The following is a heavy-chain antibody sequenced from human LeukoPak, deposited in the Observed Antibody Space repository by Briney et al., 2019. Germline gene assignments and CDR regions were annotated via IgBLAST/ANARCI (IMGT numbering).Heavy chain of an antibody. J-gene: IGHJ4*02. CDR1: GDPLNDNLYY. D-gene: IGHD6-19*01. Sequence: SETLSLTCNVSGDPLNDNLYYWGWNRQSPGKGLEWIGAFYSSGSTSSHSSLKSRVTISVDTSRTQLSLKLDSVTDTDTAVYYCVRDGRFHSACFDSWGPGILVTVSS. CDR3: VRDGRFHSACFDS. V-gene: IGHV4-39*07. CDR2: FYSSGST.